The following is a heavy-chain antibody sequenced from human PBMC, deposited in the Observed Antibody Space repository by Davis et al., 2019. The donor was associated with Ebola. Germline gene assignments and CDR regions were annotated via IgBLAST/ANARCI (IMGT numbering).Heavy chain of an antibody. Sequence: SVKVSCKASRGTLNTYAISWVRQAPGQGLEWVGAINPILTSPHYAQKLQGSVTLTADRSTSTAYMELNSLTSEDSAVYYCAKETVAGTDAFDIWGQGTMVTVSS. J-gene: IGHJ3*02. CDR3: AKETVAGTDAFDI. CDR2: INPILTSP. V-gene: IGHV1-69*06. D-gene: IGHD6-19*01. CDR1: RGTLNTYA.